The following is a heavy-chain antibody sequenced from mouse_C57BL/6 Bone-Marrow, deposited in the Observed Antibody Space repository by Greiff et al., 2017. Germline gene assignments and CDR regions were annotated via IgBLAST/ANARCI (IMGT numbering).Heavy chain of an antibody. Sequence: EVMLVESGGGLVQPVGSLKLSCAASGFTFSDYGMAWVRQAPRKGPEWVAFISNVAYSIYYADTVTGRFTISRENAKNTLYLEMSSLRSEGTAMYDCARGGKDAGGFAYWGQGTLVTVSA. D-gene: IGHD1-1*02. CDR3: ARGGKDAGGFAY. J-gene: IGHJ3*01. V-gene: IGHV5-15*01. CDR2: ISNVAYSI. CDR1: GFTFSDYG.